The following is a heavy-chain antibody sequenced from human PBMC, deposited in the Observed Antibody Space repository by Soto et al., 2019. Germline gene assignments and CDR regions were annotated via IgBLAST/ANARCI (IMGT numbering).Heavy chain of an antibody. Sequence: QVQLVESGGGVVQPGTSLRLSCVGSGFTFRSYVIHWVRQAPGKGLEWVALTSYDGSNNFYGDSVKGRFTISRHNSRNTVELQMGSLRFEDTARFFCAGWGTTGGLYVWGQGTLVSVSS. V-gene: IGHV3-33*05. CDR2: TSYDGSNN. CDR1: GFTFRSYV. D-gene: IGHD3-16*01. CDR3: AGWGTTGGLYV. J-gene: IGHJ4*02.